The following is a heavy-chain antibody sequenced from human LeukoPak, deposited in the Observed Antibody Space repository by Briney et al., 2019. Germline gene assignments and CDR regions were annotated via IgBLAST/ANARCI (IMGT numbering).Heavy chain of an antibody. Sequence: GGSLRLSCAASGFTFSSYAMSWVRQAPGKGLEWVSAISGSGGSTYYADSVKGRFTISRDNSKNTLYLQMNSLRAEDTAVYYCARVSWIQLRLPLDYWGQGTLVTVSS. J-gene: IGHJ4*02. CDR2: ISGSGGST. D-gene: IGHD5-18*01. CDR1: GFTFSSYA. V-gene: IGHV3-23*01. CDR3: ARVSWIQLRLPLDY.